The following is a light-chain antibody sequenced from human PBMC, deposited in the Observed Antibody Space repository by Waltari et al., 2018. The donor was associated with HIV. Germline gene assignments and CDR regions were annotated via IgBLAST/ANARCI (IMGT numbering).Light chain of an antibody. J-gene: IGLJ2*01. CDR2: RNN. CDR1: SSNIGRFY. CDR3: AAWNDNLSGVV. Sequence: QSVLSQPPSASGTPGQRVTISCSGSSSNIGRFYVYWYRQVPGTTPHLLIYRNNQRPSGVPDRFSGSESGTSASLAISGLRSEDEAYYYCAAWNDNLSGVVFGGGTELTVL. V-gene: IGLV1-47*01.